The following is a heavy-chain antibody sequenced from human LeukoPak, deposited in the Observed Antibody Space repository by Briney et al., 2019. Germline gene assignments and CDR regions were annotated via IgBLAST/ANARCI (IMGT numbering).Heavy chain of an antibody. J-gene: IGHJ4*02. CDR3: ARDYGWDYDILTGYYPVGPRPLEFDY. V-gene: IGHV4-39*07. D-gene: IGHD3-9*01. CDR2: IYHSGST. CDR1: GGSISSGSYY. Sequence: SETLSLTCTVSGGSISSGSYYWSWIRQPAGKGLEWIGSIYHSGSTYYNPSLKSRVTISVDTSKNQFSLKLSSVTAADTAVYYCARDYGWDYDILTGYYPVGPRPLEFDYWGQGTLVTVSS.